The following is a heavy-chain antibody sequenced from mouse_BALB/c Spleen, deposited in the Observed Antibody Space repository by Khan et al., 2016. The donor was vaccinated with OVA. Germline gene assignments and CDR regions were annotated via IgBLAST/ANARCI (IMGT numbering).Heavy chain of an antibody. D-gene: IGHD3-1*01. CDR1: SFTISSYG. V-gene: IGHV5-6-3*01. CDR3: ARRAK. CDR2: IDSNGGST. J-gene: IGHJ2*01. Sequence: EVQLVESGGGIVQPGGSLKRSCAASSFTISSYGMSSVRQTPDKRLELVATIDSNGGSTDYPDSAKCRSTISGDNAKNALYLLMRSPKSADTAMFYCARRAKWGQGTTLTVSS.